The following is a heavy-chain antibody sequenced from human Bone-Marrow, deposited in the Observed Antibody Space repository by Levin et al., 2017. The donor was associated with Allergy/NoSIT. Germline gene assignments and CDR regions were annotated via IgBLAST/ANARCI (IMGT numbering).Heavy chain of an antibody. CDR1: GFTFSSYG. V-gene: IGHV3-30*18. J-gene: IGHJ6*02. Sequence: GGSLRLSCAASGFTFSSYGMHWVRQAPGKGLEWVAVSSHDERSKYYADSVKGRFTISRDNSKNTVFLLMNSLRAEDTAVYYCAKDDYSNYELYYYYGMDVWGQGTTVIVSS. CDR3: AKDDYSNYELYYYYGMDV. D-gene: IGHD4-11*01. CDR2: SSHDERSK.